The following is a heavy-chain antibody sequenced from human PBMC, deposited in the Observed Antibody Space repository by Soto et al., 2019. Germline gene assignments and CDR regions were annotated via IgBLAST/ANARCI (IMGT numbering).Heavy chain of an antibody. D-gene: IGHD2-21*02. CDR3: AKDRCRTGVCVWEHWYMDL. CDR2: ISGSGGST. CDR1: GFTFSSYA. J-gene: IGHJ2*01. Sequence: EVQLLESGGGLVQPGGSLRVSCAASGFTFSSYAMTWVRQAPGKGLEWVSAISGSGGSTYYADSVKGRFTITRDTYNKKVNVQMNSLRDEDTAVYYCAKDRCRTGVCVWEHWYMDLWGRGNPVTVSS. V-gene: IGHV3-23*01.